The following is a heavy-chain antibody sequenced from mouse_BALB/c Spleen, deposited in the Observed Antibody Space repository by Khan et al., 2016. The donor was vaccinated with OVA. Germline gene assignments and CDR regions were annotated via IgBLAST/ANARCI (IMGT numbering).Heavy chain of an antibody. CDR3: ARWKGNYWLAY. V-gene: IGHV9-3-1*01. CDR1: GYTFTNYG. CDR2: INTYTGEP. Sequence: QIQLVQSGPELKKPGETVKISCKASGYTFTNYGMNWVKQAPGKGLKWMGWINTYTGEPTYADDFKGRFAFSLETSASTAYLQINNLKNEDTATYCCARWKGNYWLAYWGQGTLVTVSA. J-gene: IGHJ3*01. D-gene: IGHD2-1*01.